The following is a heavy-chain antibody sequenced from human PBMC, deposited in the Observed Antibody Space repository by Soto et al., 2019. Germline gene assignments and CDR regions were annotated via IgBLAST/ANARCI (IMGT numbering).Heavy chain of an antibody. V-gene: IGHV1-69*02. CDR1: GGTFSSYT. CDR2: IIPILGIA. J-gene: IGHJ4*02. D-gene: IGHD3-22*01. Sequence: QVQLVQSGAEVKKPGSSVKVSCKASGGTFSSYTISWVRQAPGQGLEWMGRIIPILGIANYAQKFQGRVTITADKTTSTTYMELTSLRSEDTPSYYYASRYDSSDYWGQGTMVTVSS. CDR3: ASRYDSSDY.